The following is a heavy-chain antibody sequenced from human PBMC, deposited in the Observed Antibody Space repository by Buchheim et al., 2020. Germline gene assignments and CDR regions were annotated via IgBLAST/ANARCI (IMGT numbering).Heavy chain of an antibody. CDR3: AKITPHPEGYCSSTSCFGAFDI. Sequence: EVQLLESGGGLVQPGGSLRLSCAASGFTFSSYAMSWVRQAPGKGLEWVSAISGSGGSTYYADSVKGRFTISRDNSKNTLYLQMNSLRAEDTAVYYCAKITPHPEGYCSSTSCFGAFDIWGQGT. CDR2: ISGSGGST. D-gene: IGHD2-2*01. V-gene: IGHV3-23*01. CDR1: GFTFSSYA. J-gene: IGHJ3*02.